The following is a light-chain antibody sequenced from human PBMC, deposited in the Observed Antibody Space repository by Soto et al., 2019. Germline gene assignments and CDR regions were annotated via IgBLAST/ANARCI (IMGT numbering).Light chain of an antibody. CDR2: GAS. V-gene: IGKV3D-15*01. J-gene: IGKJ1*01. Sequence: EGVVTQSPVALSVSPGEGATLSCRASESVSTNLAWYQHKPGQAPRLLIYGASTRATGIPARFSGSGSGTEFTLTISSLQSEDFAVYYCQQYNNWRPRFGQGTKVDI. CDR3: QQYNNWRPR. CDR1: ESVSTN.